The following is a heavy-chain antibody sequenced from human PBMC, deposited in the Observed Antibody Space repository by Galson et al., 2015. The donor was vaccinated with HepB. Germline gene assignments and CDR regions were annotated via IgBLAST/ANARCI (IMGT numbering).Heavy chain of an antibody. CDR1: GFTFSDYY. V-gene: IGHV3-11*06. CDR2: ISSSSSYT. J-gene: IGHJ4*02. D-gene: IGHD3-10*01. Sequence: SLRLSCAASGFTFSDYYMSWIRQAPGKGLEWVSYISSSSSYTNYADSVKGRFTISRDNAKNSLYLQMNSLRAEDTAVYYCARVNVVRGVIIYSNPYYFDYWGQGTLVTVSS. CDR3: ARVNVVRGVIIYSNPYYFDY.